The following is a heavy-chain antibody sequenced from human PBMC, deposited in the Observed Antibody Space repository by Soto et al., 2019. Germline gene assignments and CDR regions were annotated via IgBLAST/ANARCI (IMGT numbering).Heavy chain of an antibody. J-gene: IGHJ6*02. CDR2: ISYDGSNK. Sequence: QVQLVESGGGVVQPGRSLRLSCAASGFTFSSYAMHWVRQAPGKGLEWVAVISYDGSNKYYADSVKGRFTISRDNSKNTLYLQMNSLRAEDTAVYYCARDRFGSRTRLWEYYYYYGMDVWGQGTTVTVSS. D-gene: IGHD3-10*01. CDR3: ARDRFGSRTRLWEYYYYYGMDV. V-gene: IGHV3-30-3*01. CDR1: GFTFSSYA.